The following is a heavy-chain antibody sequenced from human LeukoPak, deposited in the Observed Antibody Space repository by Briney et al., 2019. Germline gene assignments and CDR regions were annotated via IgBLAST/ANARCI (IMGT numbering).Heavy chain of an antibody. D-gene: IGHD3-22*01. J-gene: IGHJ5*02. Sequence: PGGSLRLSCAASGFTFSSYIMNWVRQAPGKGLEWVSSISSSSSYIYYADSVKGRFTISRDNAKNSLYLQMNSLRAEDTAVYYCASNYYDSSGYYYGTPWGQGTLVTVSS. CDR3: ASNYYDSSGYYYGTP. V-gene: IGHV3-21*01. CDR2: ISSSSSYI. CDR1: GFTFSSYI.